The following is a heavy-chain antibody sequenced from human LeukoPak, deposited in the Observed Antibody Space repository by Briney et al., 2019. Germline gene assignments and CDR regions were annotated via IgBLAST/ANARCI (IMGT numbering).Heavy chain of an antibody. CDR2: ISAYNGNT. Sequence: ASVKVSCKASRYTFTNYDINWVRQAPGQGLEWMGWISAYNGNTNYAQKLQGRVTMTTDTSTSTAYMEQRSLRSDDTAVYYCARDIQWLVGDAFDIRGQGTIVTVSS. CDR1: RYTFTNYD. CDR3: ARDIQWLVGDAFDI. D-gene: IGHD6-19*01. V-gene: IGHV1-18*01. J-gene: IGHJ3*02.